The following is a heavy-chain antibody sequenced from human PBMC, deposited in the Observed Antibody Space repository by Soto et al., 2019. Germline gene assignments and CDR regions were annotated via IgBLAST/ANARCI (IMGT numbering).Heavy chain of an antibody. CDR2: TSHSGNT. D-gene: IGHD2-15*01. CDR1: GGSISSGGSS. J-gene: IGHJ3*01. CDR3: ASNVAADDAVDV. V-gene: IGHV4-30-2*01. Sequence: QLQLQESGSGLVKPSQTLSLTCAVSGGSISSGGSSWTWIRQPPGRGLEWIGYTSHSGNTYYNPSLKSLVTISGDRSTNQFSLHLSSVTAADTALYYCASNVAADDAVDVLGPGTMVTFAS.